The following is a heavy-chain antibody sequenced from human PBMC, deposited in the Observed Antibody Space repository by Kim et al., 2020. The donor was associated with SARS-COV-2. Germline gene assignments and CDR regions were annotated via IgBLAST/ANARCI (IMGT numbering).Heavy chain of an antibody. CDR3: ARGVRDVWGGYRNVGDSFDL. D-gene: IGHD3-16*02. J-gene: IGHJ3*01. V-gene: IGHV3-23*01. Sequence: GGSLRLSCAAPGFTFSHYAMSWVRQAPGKGLEWVSGISGTFGYTYYADSVKGRFTISRDNSKNTLYLQMNSLRAEDTAVYYCARGVRDVWGGYRNVGDSFDLWGQGTRVTVSS. CDR2: ISGTFGYT. CDR1: GFTFSHYA.